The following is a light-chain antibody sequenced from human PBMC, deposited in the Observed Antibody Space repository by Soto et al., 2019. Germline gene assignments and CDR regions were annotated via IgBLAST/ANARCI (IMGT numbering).Light chain of an antibody. Sequence: DIQMTQSPSSVSSSVGDRVTITCRASQGIRSWLAWYQQRPGKAPKLLISAASSLQSAVPSRFSGSGSGTDFTLTISSLQPDDFATYYCQQSDTFPATFGGGTKVEIK. CDR3: QQSDTFPAT. CDR1: QGIRSW. CDR2: AAS. J-gene: IGKJ4*01. V-gene: IGKV1D-12*01.